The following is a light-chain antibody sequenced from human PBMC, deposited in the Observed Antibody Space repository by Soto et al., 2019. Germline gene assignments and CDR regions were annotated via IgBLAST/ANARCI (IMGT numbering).Light chain of an antibody. CDR1: QSVSSN. J-gene: IGKJ1*01. CDR3: QQRSNWPRT. V-gene: IGKV3-11*01. CDR2: DAS. Sequence: DIVLTQSPGTLSLSPGERATLSCRASQSVSSNHLAWYQQKPGQAPRLLIYDASNRATGIPARFSGSGSGTDFTLTISSLEPEDFAVYYCQQRSNWPRTFGQGTKVDIK.